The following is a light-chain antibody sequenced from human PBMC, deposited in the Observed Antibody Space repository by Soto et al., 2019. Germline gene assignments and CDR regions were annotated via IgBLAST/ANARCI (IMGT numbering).Light chain of an antibody. J-gene: IGKJ4*01. CDR3: QQYDNLPLP. Sequence: DIQMTQSPSSLSASVGDRLTITCQASQDISNYLNWYQQKPGKAPKLLIYDASNLETGVPSRFSGSGSGTDFTFTISTLQPEDIATYYCQQYDNLPLPFGGGTKV. CDR1: QDISNY. CDR2: DAS. V-gene: IGKV1-33*01.